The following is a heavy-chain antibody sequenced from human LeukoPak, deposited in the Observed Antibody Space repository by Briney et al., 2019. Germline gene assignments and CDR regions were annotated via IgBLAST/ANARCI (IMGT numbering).Heavy chain of an antibody. Sequence: SETLSLTCTVSGGSISSGDYYWSWIRQPPGKGLEWIGYIYYSGSTYYNPSLKSRVTISVDTSKNQFSLKLSSVTAADTAVYYCARDPGRNYYYYYMDVWGKGTTVTISS. CDR2: IYYSGST. CDR1: GGSISSGDYY. J-gene: IGHJ6*03. V-gene: IGHV4-30-4*08. CDR3: ARDPGRNYYYYYMDV.